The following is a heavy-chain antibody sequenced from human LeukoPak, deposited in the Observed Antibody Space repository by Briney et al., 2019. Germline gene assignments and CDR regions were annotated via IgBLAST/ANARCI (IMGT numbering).Heavy chain of an antibody. CDR1: GGSFSGYY. D-gene: IGHD3-22*01. Sequence: KPSETLSLTCAVYGGSFSGYYWSWIRQPPGKGLEWIGSIYYGGSTYYNPSLKSRVTISVDTSKNQFSLKLSSVTAADTAVYYCARHGYYYDSSGYYAGYYYYYYMDVWGKGTTVTISS. J-gene: IGHJ6*03. CDR3: ARHGYYYDSSGYYAGYYYYYYMDV. V-gene: IGHV4-34*01. CDR2: IYYGGST.